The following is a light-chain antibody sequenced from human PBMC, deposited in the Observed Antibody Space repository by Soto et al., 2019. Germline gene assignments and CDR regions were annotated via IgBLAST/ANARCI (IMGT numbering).Light chain of an antibody. CDR2: GAS. V-gene: IGKV3-15*01. CDR1: QSVSNN. Sequence: EIVMTQSPATLSVSPGAKATLACRASQSVSNNLAWFQQKPGQVPRLLIYGASNRATGVSARFSGSGSGTEFTLTISSLQSEEFAVYYCQQYHYWWTFGQGTKVDIQ. CDR3: QQYHYWWT. J-gene: IGKJ1*01.